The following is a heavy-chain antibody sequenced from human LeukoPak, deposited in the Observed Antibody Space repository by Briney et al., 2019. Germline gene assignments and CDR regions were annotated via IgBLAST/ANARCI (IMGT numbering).Heavy chain of an antibody. V-gene: IGHV3-23*01. D-gene: IGHD2-15*01. CDR1: GFTFSNSA. CDR2: ISGSGGRT. J-gene: IGHJ4*02. CDR3: AKDWSGYCSGGSCYIDY. Sequence: GGSLRLSCAASGFTFSNSAMSWVRPAPGRWREWVSAISGSGGRTYYADSVKGRFTISRDNSKNTLHLQMNSLRAEDTAVYYCAKDWSGYCSGGSCYIDYWGQGTLVTVSS.